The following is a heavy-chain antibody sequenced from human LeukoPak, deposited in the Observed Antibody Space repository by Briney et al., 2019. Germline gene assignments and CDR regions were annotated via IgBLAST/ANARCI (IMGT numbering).Heavy chain of an antibody. D-gene: IGHD1-26*01. J-gene: IGHJ5*02. V-gene: IGHV6-1*01. CDR2: TYYRSKWYN. CDR3: ARDQHWTEPWGQWENWFDP. CDR1: GDSVSSNSAA. Sequence: SQTLSLTCAISGDSVSSNSAAWNWIRQSPSRGLEWLGRTYYRSKWYNDYAVSVKSRITINPDTSKNQFSLQLNSVTPEDTAVYYCARDQHWTEPWGQWENWFDPWGQGTLVTVSS.